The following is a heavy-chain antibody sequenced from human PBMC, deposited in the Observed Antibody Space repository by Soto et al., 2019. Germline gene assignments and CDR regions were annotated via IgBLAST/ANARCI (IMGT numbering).Heavy chain of an antibody. CDR1: GFTFSSYS. D-gene: IGHD6-13*01. CDR3: ARDPVIAAAGTTVEAFDI. V-gene: IGHV3-21*01. Sequence: LRLSCAASGFTFSSYSMNWVRQAAGKGLEWVSSISRSSSYIYYADSVKGRFTISRDNAKNSLYLQMNSRRDEDTAVYYCARDPVIAAAGTTVEAFDIWGRGTMVTVSS. CDR2: ISRSSSYI. J-gene: IGHJ3*02.